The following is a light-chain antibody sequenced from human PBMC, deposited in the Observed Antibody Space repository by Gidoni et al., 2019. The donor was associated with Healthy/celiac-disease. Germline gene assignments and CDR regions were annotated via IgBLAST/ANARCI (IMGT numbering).Light chain of an antibody. CDR2: AAS. J-gene: IGKJ4*01. V-gene: IGKV1-39*01. CDR1: QSISSY. Sequence: DIQMTQSPSSLSASVGDRVTITCRASQSISSYLNWYQQKPGKAPKLLLYAASSLQSGVPSRFSGSGSATDSTLTISSLPPEDFATYYCQQSYSTPLTFGGGTQVEIK. CDR3: QQSYSTPLT.